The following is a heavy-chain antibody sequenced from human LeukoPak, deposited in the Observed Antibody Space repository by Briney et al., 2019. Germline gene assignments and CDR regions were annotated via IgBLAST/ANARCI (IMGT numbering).Heavy chain of an antibody. CDR2: IYTSGST. D-gene: IGHD6-19*01. Sequence: NPSETLSLTCTVSGGSISSYYWSWIRQPAGKGLEWIGRIYTSGSTDYNPSLKSRVTMSVDTSKNQVSLKLSSVTAADTAVYYCARDVGSSGSHTPFDYWGQGTLVTVSS. V-gene: IGHV4-4*07. CDR1: GGSISSYY. J-gene: IGHJ4*02. CDR3: ARDVGSSGSHTPFDY.